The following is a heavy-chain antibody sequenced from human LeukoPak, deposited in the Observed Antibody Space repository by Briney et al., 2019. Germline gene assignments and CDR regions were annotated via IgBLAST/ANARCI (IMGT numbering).Heavy chain of an antibody. CDR1: GYSITNAYY. CDR3: AKVAKYYYGSETYYFFEH. CDR2: IKQDGTEK. D-gene: IGHD3-10*01. J-gene: IGHJ4*02. Sequence: ETLSLTCTVSGYSITNAYYWGWIRQPPGKGLEWVANIKQDGTEKYYVDSVKGRFTISRDNAKNSLYLQMNSLRVEDTAVYYCAKVAKYYYGSETYYFFEHWGQGTPVTASS. V-gene: IGHV3-7*01.